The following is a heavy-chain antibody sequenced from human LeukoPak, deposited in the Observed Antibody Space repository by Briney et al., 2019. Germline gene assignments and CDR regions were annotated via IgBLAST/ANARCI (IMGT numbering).Heavy chain of an antibody. CDR2: INPSGGST. J-gene: IGHJ4*02. Sequence: ASVKVSCKASGYTFTSYYMHWVRQAPGQGLEWMGIINPSGGSTSYAQKFQGRVTMTRDTSTSTVYMELSSLRSEDTAVYYCAREVEFTLDSSGYYPGYWGQGTLVTVSS. CDR3: AREVEFTLDSSGYYPGY. V-gene: IGHV1-46*01. CDR1: GYTFTSYY. D-gene: IGHD3-22*01.